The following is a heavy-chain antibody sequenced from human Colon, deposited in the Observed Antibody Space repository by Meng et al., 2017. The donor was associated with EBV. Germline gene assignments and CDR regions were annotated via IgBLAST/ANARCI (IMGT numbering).Heavy chain of an antibody. J-gene: IGHJ4*02. D-gene: IGHD6-19*01. CDR1: GCSISSDTYY. Sequence: QTQVHVAGHGLVKPSEPLSLTCTVSGCSISSDTYYWGWIRQPPGKGLEWIGSLYYSGSTYSNPSLKSRVTISVDTSKNHFSLKLSSVTAADTAVYYCARRGSRSGWYAYDYWGQGTLVTVSS. CDR3: ARRGSRSGWYAYDY. V-gene: IGHV4-39*02. CDR2: LYYSGST.